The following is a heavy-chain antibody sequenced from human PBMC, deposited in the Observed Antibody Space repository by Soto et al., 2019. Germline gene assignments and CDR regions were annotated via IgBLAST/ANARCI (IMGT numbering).Heavy chain of an antibody. J-gene: IGHJ4*02. CDR3: ARDRAIRELLDWLNFDY. V-gene: IGHV1-46*01. Sequence: ASVKVSCKASGYTFTSYYMHWVRQAPGQGLEWMGIINPSGGSTSYAQKFQGRVTMTRDTSTSTVYMELSSLRSDDTAVYYCARDRAIRELLDWLNFDYWGQGTLVTVSS. D-gene: IGHD1-26*01. CDR2: INPSGGST. CDR1: GYTFTSYY.